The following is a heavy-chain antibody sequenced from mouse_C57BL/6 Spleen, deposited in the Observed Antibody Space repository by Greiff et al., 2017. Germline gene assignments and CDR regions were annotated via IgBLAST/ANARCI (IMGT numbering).Heavy chain of an antibody. CDR2: IYPGDGDT. CDR3: AREGYYGYPYYFDY. Sequence: QVQLQQSGAELVKPGASVKISCKASGYAFSSYWMNWVKQRPGKGLEWIGQIYPGDGDTNYNGKFKGKATLTADKSSSTAYMQLSSLTSEDSAVYFCAREGYYGYPYYFDYWGQGTTLTGSS. D-gene: IGHD2-2*01. V-gene: IGHV1-80*01. CDR1: GYAFSSYW. J-gene: IGHJ2*01.